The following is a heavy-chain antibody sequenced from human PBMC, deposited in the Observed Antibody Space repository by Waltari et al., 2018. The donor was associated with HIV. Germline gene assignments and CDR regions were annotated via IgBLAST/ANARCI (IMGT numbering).Heavy chain of an antibody. V-gene: IGHV4-59*01. D-gene: IGHD6-19*01. Sequence: QVQLQESGPGLVKPSETLSLTCTVSGGSISSYYWRWIRQPPGNGLEWIGYIYYSGSTNYNPSLKSRVTISVDTSKNQFSLKLSSVTAADTAVYYCARLRFGAVTGTGPFDYWGQGTLVTVSS. CDR1: GGSISSYY. CDR3: ARLRFGAVTGTGPFDY. CDR2: IYYSGST. J-gene: IGHJ4*02.